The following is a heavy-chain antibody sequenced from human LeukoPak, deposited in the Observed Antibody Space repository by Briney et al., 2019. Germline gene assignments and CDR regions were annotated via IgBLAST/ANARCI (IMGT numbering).Heavy chain of an antibody. V-gene: IGHV3-30*04. J-gene: IGHJ4*02. CDR2: IYYDGSKK. CDR1: GFTFSTYA. CDR3: ARDPYCSGSSCYSGLFDY. Sequence: PGGSLRLSCAASGFTFSTYAMHWVRLAPGKGLEWVAIIYYDGSKKYYVDSVKGRFTISRDNSKNTLYLQMNSLRVEDTAVYYCARDPYCSGSSCYSGLFDYWGQGTLVTVSS. D-gene: IGHD2-15*01.